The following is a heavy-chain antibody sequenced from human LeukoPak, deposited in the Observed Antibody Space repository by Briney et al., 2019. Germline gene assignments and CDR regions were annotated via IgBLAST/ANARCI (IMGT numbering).Heavy chain of an antibody. Sequence: SETLSLTCTVSGGSISSSSYYWGWVRQPPGKGLEWIGSIYYSGSTYYNPSLKSRVTISVDTSKNQFSLKRSSVTAADTAVYYCARRYCSGGSCYSDNWFDPWGQGTLVTVSS. J-gene: IGHJ5*02. CDR3: ARRYCSGGSCYSDNWFDP. CDR2: IYYSGST. CDR1: GGSISSSSYY. D-gene: IGHD2-15*01. V-gene: IGHV4-39*01.